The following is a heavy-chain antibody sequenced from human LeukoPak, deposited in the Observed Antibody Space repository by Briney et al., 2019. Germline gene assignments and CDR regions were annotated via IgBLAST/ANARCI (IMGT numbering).Heavy chain of an antibody. CDR1: GYTFTGYY. Sequence: ASVKVSCKASGYTFTGYYMHWVRQAPGQGLEWMGWISAYNGNTNYAQKLQGRVTMTTDTSTSTAYMELRSLRSDDTAVYYCARVGIAVAGSLWFDPWGQGTLVTVSS. V-gene: IGHV1-18*04. CDR3: ARVGIAVAGSLWFDP. CDR2: ISAYNGNT. J-gene: IGHJ5*02. D-gene: IGHD6-19*01.